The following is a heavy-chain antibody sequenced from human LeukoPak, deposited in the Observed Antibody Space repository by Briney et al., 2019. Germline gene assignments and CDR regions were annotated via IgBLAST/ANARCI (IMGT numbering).Heavy chain of an antibody. Sequence: SETLSLTCAVYGGSFSGYYWGWIRQPPGKGLEWIGEINHSGSTNYNPSLKSRVTISVDTSKNQFSLKLSSVTAADTAVYYCAREDYGDYGLDYWGQGTLVTVSS. CDR1: GGSFSGYY. D-gene: IGHD4-17*01. CDR2: INHSGST. CDR3: AREDYGDYGLDY. V-gene: IGHV4-34*01. J-gene: IGHJ4*02.